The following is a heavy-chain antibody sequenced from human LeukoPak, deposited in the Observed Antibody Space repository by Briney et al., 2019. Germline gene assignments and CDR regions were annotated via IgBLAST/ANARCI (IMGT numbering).Heavy chain of an antibody. CDR1: GLIFRSYW. V-gene: IGHV3-7*01. CDR3: ARERDGRFFDY. J-gene: IGHJ4*02. Sequence: GGSLRLSCEVSGLIFRSYWMSWARQAPGKGLEWVANINQEGSEKYFEDSVKGRLTISRDNAKNSLHPQMNTLRAEDTAVYYCARERDGRFFDYWGQGTLVTVSS. CDR2: INQEGSEK. D-gene: IGHD5-24*01.